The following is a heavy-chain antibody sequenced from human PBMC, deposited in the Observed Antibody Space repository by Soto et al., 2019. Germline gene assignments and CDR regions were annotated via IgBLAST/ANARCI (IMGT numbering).Heavy chain of an antibody. CDR2: FDPEDGET. Sequence: ASVKVSCKVSGYTLTELSMHWVRQAPGKGLEWMGGFDPEDGETIYAQKFQGRVTMTEDTSTDTVYMELSSLRSEDTAVYYCATVWNVLRFLEWSHYGMDVWGQGTTVTVSS. V-gene: IGHV1-24*01. CDR1: GYTLTELS. D-gene: IGHD3-3*01. J-gene: IGHJ6*02. CDR3: ATVWNVLRFLEWSHYGMDV.